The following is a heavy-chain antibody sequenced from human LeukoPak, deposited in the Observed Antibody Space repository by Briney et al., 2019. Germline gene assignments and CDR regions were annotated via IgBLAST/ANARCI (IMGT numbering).Heavy chain of an antibody. CDR1: GGSISSGGYY. V-gene: IGHV4-31*03. CDR2: IYYSGST. D-gene: IGHD6-19*01. CDR3: ARRIAVAGTGWLDP. Sequence: SETLSLTCTVSGGSISSGGYYWSWIRQHPGKGLEWIGYIYYSGSTYYNPSLKSRVTISVDTSKNQFSLKLSSVTAADTAVYYCARRIAVAGTGWLDPWGQGTLVTVSS. J-gene: IGHJ5*02.